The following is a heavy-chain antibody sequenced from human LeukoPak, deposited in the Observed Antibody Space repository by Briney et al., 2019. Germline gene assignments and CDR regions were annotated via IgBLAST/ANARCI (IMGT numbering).Heavy chain of an antibody. Sequence: PGGSLRLSCAASGFTVSSNYMSWVRQAPGKGLEWVSVIYSGSSTYYADSVKGRFTISRDNSKNTLYLQMNSLRAEDTAVYYCARDSQYYYYGMDVWGQGTTVTVSS. CDR1: GFTVSSNY. V-gene: IGHV3-66*01. CDR3: ARDSQYYYYGMDV. J-gene: IGHJ6*02. CDR2: IYSGSST.